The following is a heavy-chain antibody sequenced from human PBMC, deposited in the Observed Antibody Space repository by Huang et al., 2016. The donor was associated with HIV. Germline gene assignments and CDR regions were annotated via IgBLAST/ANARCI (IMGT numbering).Heavy chain of an antibody. Sequence: QVQLMQSGPEVKKPGASVKVSCKASGYSFTTYGLNWVRQAPGHGLEWMGWVSPYNTTTDDAEKFQGRVTMTRDRSTTTAYMELRSLRSDDTAVYYCATDYYANFDYWGQGTLVTISS. CDR2: VSPYNTTT. CDR3: ATDYYANFDY. CDR1: GYSFTTYG. V-gene: IGHV1-18*04. D-gene: IGHD2-2*01. J-gene: IGHJ4*02.